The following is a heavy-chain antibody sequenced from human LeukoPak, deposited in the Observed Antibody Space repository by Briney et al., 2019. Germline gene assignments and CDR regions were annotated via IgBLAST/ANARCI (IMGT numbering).Heavy chain of an antibody. CDR1: GDSISNNNHY. Sequence: KTSETLSLTCTVSGDSISNNNHYWGWIRQPPGKGLEWIGSIYYSGSAYYNPSLKSRVTISVDTSKSQFSLKLSSVTAADTAVYSCARHLGSGSYFDYWGQGTLATVSS. D-gene: IGHD1-26*01. V-gene: IGHV4-39*01. J-gene: IGHJ4*02. CDR3: ARHLGSGSYFDY. CDR2: IYYSGSA.